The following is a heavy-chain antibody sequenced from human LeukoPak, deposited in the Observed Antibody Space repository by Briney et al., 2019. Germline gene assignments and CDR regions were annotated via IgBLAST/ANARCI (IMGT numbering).Heavy chain of an antibody. D-gene: IGHD6-13*01. CDR3: ARRIAAAAAPYYFDY. J-gene: IGHJ4*02. V-gene: IGHV3-74*01. Sequence: GGSLRLSCAASGFTFSSYAMSWVRQAPGKGLLWVSRINSDGSSTSYADSVKGRFTISRDNAKNTLYLQMNILRAKDTAVYYCARRIAAAAAPYYFDYWGQGTLVTVSS. CDR2: INSDGSST. CDR1: GFTFSSYA.